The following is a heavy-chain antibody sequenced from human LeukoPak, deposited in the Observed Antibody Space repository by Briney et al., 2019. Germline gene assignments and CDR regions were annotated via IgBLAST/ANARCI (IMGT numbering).Heavy chain of an antibody. CDR3: AKDPQQLNINWFDP. V-gene: IGHV3-30*07. D-gene: IGHD6-13*01. CDR1: GFTFSSYA. J-gene: IGHJ5*02. CDR2: ISYDGSNK. Sequence: GRSLRLSCAASGFTFSSYAMHWVRQAPGKGLEWVAVISYDGSNKYYADSVKGRFTISRDNSKNTLYLQMNSLRADDTALYYCAKDPQQLNINWFDPWGQGALVTVSS.